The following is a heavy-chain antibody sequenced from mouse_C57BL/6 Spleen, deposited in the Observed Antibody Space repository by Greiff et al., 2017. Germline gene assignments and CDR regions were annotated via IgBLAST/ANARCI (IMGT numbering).Heavy chain of an antibody. D-gene: IGHD2-10*02. J-gene: IGHJ4*01. V-gene: IGHV1-39*01. Sequence: VQLKESGPELVKPGASVKISCKASGYSFTDYNMNWVKQSNGKSLEWIGVINPNYGTTSYNQKFKGKATLTVDQSSSTAYMQLNSLTSEDSAVYYSARAEYGYYSPLTMAMDYWGQGTTVTVSS. CDR1: GYSFTDYN. CDR2: INPNYGTT. CDR3: ARAEYGYYSPLTMAMDY.